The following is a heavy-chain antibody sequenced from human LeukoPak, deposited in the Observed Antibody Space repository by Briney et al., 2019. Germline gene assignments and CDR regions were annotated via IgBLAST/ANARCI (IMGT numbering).Heavy chain of an antibody. Sequence: GGSLRLSCAASGFTVSSNYMNWVRQAPGKGLEWVSSISSRSTYIYHADSVKGRFTISRDNAKNSLFLQMNSLRAEDTAVYFCAKSTRAVMAMMDVWGKGTTVTVSS. D-gene: IGHD3-16*01. V-gene: IGHV3-21*01. J-gene: IGHJ6*04. CDR1: GFTVSSNY. CDR2: ISSRSTYI. CDR3: AKSTRAVMAMMDV.